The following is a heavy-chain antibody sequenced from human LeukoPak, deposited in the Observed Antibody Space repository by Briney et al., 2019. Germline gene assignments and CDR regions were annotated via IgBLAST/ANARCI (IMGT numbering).Heavy chain of an antibody. D-gene: IGHD6-13*01. CDR2: VYYSGST. V-gene: IGHV4-59*08. J-gene: IGHJ5*02. Sequence: SETLSLTCTVSGGSISSNYWTWIRQPPGKGLEWIGYVYYSGSTNYNPSLQSRVTISVDTSKNQFSLKLSSLTAADTAVCYCARQKAAAGSDWVDPWGQGTLVTVSS. CDR3: ARQKAAAGSDWVDP. CDR1: GGSISSNY.